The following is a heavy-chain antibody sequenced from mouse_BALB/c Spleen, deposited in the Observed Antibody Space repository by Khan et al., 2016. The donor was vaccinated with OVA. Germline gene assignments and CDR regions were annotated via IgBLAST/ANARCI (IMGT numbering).Heavy chain of an antibody. J-gene: IGHJ3*01. V-gene: IGHV1S135*01. CDR1: GYSFTTYY. CDR2: IDPFNDDT. Sequence: EVQLQESGPELMKPGASVKISCKASGYSFTTYYIHWVKQSHGKSLEWIGYIDPFNDDTNYNQKFKGKATLTVAKSSSTAYMHLSSLTSEDSAVYYCARHGSISGFAYWGQGTLVTVSA. D-gene: IGHD1-1*01. CDR3: ARHGSISGFAY.